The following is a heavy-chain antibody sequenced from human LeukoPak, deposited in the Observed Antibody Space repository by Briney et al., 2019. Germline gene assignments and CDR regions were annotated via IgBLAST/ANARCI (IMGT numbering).Heavy chain of an antibody. CDR2: ISYDGSNK. D-gene: IGHD1-26*01. V-gene: IGHV3-30*18. CDR1: GFTVSSYG. Sequence: GRSLRLSCAASGFTVSSYGMHWVRQAPGKGLEWVAVISYDGSNKYYADSVKGRFTISRDNSKNTLYLQVNSLRAEDTAVYYCAKDLAPYSGSPLDYWGQGTLVTVSS. J-gene: IGHJ4*02. CDR3: AKDLAPYSGSPLDY.